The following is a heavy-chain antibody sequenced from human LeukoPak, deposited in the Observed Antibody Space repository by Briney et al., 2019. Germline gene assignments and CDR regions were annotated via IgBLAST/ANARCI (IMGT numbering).Heavy chain of an antibody. CDR2: INSDGSST. CDR1: GFTFSSYW. V-gene: IGHV3-74*01. Sequence: GGSLRLSCAASGFTFSSYWMHWVRQAPGKGLVLVSRINSDGSSTSYADSVKGRFTISRDNAKNTLYLQMNSLRAEDTAVYYCAGPQYSYGYGQNYWGQGTLITVSS. CDR3: AGPQYSYGYGQNY. J-gene: IGHJ4*02. D-gene: IGHD5-18*01.